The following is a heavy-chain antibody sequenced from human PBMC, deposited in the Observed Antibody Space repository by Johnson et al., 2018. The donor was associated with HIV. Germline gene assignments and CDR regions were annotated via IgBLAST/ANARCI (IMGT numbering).Heavy chain of an antibody. J-gene: IGHJ3*02. CDR1: GFTVSSNY. D-gene: IGHD6-13*01. CDR3: ARGGSSSWYGSKYYAFDI. CDR2: IYSGGST. Sequence: VQLVESGGGLVQPGGSLRLSCAASGFTVSSNYMSWVRQAPGKGLEWVSVIYSGGSTYYAYSVKGRFTISRDNSKNTLYLQMNSLRAEDTAVYYCARGGSSSWYGSKYYAFDIWGQGTMVTVSS. V-gene: IGHV3-66*01.